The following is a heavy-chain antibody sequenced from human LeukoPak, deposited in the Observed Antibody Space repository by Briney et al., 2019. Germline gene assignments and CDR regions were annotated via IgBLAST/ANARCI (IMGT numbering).Heavy chain of an antibody. Sequence: GSLRLSCAASGFTFSSYAINWVRQAPGKGLERVPNIKQDGSEKYYVDSVKGRFTISRDNAKNSLYLQMNSLRAEDTAMYYCASPMGATPWDAFDIWGQGTRVTVSP. CDR2: IKQDGSEK. CDR1: GFTFSSYA. J-gene: IGHJ3*02. D-gene: IGHD1-26*01. V-gene: IGHV3-7*01. CDR3: ASPMGATPWDAFDI.